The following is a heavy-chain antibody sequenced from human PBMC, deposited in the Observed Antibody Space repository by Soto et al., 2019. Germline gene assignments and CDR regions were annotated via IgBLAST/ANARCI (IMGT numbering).Heavy chain of an antibody. CDR3: ARDTGVIRSLAY. Sequence: WTWIRQPPGKGLEWIGCIYYSGTTFYNPSLRSRLTISVDTSKNQFSLRLSSVTAADTAVYYCARDTGVIRSLAYWGQGTLVTASS. CDR2: IYYSGTT. J-gene: IGHJ4*02. V-gene: IGHV4-30-4*08. D-gene: IGHD2-21*01.